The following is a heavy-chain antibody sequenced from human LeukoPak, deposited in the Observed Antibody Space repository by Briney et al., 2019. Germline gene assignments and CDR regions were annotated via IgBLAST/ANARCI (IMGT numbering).Heavy chain of an antibody. D-gene: IGHD6-13*01. V-gene: IGHV1-2*02. J-gene: IGHJ5*02. CDR1: GYTFTGYY. CDR3: ARDQQLTGNSFDP. CDR2: INPNSGGT. Sequence: ASVKVSRKASGYTFTGYYMHWVRQAPGQGLEGMGWINPNSGGTNYAQKFQGRVTMTRDTSISTAYMELSRLRSDDTAVYYCARDQQLTGNSFDPWGQGTLVTVSS.